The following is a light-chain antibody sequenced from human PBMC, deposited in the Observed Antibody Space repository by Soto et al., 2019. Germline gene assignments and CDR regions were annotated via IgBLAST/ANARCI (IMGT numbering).Light chain of an antibody. Sequence: QSALTRPRSVSGSPGQSVTISCTGTSSDVGGYNYVSWYQQHPGKAPKLMIYDVSKRPSGVPDRFSGSKSGNTASLTISGLQAEDEADYYCCSYAGSYTFWVFGGGTKVTVL. CDR1: SSDVGGYNY. J-gene: IGLJ3*02. V-gene: IGLV2-11*01. CDR2: DVS. CDR3: CSYAGSYTFWV.